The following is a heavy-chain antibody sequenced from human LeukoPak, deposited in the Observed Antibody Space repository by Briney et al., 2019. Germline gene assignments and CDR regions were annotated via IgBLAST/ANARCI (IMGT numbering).Heavy chain of an antibody. CDR2: IWYDGRNK. CDR1: GFTFSTYG. V-gene: IGHV3-33*01. Sequence: PGRSLRLSCAASGFTFSTYGMQWVRQAPGKGLEWVAVIWYDGRNKYYADSVKGRFTISRDNSKNTLYLQMNSLRAEDTAVYYCARDRSIGTATIDYWGQGTLVTVSS. J-gene: IGHJ4*02. D-gene: IGHD2-15*01. CDR3: ARDRSIGTATIDY.